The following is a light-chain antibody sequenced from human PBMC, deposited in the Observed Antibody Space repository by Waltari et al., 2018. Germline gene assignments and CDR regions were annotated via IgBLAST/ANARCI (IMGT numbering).Light chain of an antibody. Sequence: QSALTQPASVSGSPGQSITIPCTGSSSDVGSYTFVSWYQQHPGKAPQLMVYGGSQRPSGVSNRLSGSKSGNTASLTISGLRAEDEADYYCCSYAGSSPHVIFGGGTKLTVL. J-gene: IGLJ2*01. V-gene: IGLV2-23*01. CDR2: GGS. CDR1: SSDVGSYTF. CDR3: CSYAGSSPHVI.